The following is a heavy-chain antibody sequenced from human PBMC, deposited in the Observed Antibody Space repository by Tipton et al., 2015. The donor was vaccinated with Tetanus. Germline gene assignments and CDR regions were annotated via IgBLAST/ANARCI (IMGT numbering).Heavy chain of an antibody. J-gene: IGHJ4*02. D-gene: IGHD3-22*01. V-gene: IGHV4-31*03. CDR3: ARGGDTYFSSSCFYDW. CDR1: GGSISSGGYY. Sequence: TLSLTCSVSGGSISSGGYYWSWIRQHPGKGLEWIGYVFYSGSTNYNPSLKSRVTISVDTSNNQFTLRLISVTAADTAVYYCARGGDTYFSSSCFYDWWGQGTRVTVSS. CDR2: VFYSGST.